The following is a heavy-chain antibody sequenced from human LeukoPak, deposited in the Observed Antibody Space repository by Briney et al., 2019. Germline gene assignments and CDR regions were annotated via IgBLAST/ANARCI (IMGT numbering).Heavy chain of an antibody. CDR3: AREFRGSVYFDY. CDR2: ISYDGSNK. V-gene: IGHV3-30-3*01. J-gene: IGHJ4*02. Sequence: GGSLRLSCAASAFTFSTYAMHWVRQAPGKGLEWVAVISYDGSNKYYADSVKGRFTISRDNSKNTLYLQMNSLRAEDTAVYYCAREFRGSVYFDYWGQGTLVTVSS. D-gene: IGHD5-12*01. CDR1: AFTFSTYA.